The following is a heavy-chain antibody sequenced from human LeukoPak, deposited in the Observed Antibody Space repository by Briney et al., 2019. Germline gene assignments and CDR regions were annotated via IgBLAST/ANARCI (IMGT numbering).Heavy chain of an antibody. CDR2: ISYDGSNK. D-gene: IGHD3-22*01. V-gene: IGHV3-30-3*01. CDR3: AREDYYYDSSGYFFDY. J-gene: IGHJ4*02. Sequence: GGSLRLPCAASGFTFSSYAMHWVRQAPGKGLEWVAVISYDGSNKYYADSVKGRFTISRDNSKNTLYLQMNSLRAEDTAVYYCAREDYYYDSSGYFFDYWGQGTLVTVSS. CDR1: GFTFSSYA.